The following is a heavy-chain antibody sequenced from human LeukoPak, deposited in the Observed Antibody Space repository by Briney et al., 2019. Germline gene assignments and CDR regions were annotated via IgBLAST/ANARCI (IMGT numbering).Heavy chain of an antibody. V-gene: IGHV1-8*03. J-gene: IGHJ5*02. D-gene: IGHD1-26*01. Sequence: ASVKVSCKASGYTFTSYDINWVRQATGQGLEWMGWMNPNSGNTGYAQKFQGRVTITRNTSISTAYMELSSLRSEDTAVYYCARDYGSYHSNWFDPWGQGTLVTVSS. CDR3: ARDYGSYHSNWFDP. CDR2: MNPNSGNT. CDR1: GYTFTSYD.